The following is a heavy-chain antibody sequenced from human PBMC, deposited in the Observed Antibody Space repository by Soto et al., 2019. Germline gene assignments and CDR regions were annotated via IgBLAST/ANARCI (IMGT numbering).Heavy chain of an antibody. CDR3: ARLTIFGVVYGMDV. D-gene: IGHD3-3*01. CDR1: GGSISSSSYY. V-gene: IGHV4-39*01. Sequence: SETLSLTCTVSGGSISSSSYYWGWIRQPPGKGLEWIGSIYYSGSTYYNPSLKSRVTISVDTSKNQFSLKLSSVTAADTVVYYCARLTIFGVVYGMDVWGQGTTVTVSS. J-gene: IGHJ6*02. CDR2: IYYSGST.